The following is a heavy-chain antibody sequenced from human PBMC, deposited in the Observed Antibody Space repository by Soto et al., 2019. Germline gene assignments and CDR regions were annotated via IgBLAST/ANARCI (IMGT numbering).Heavy chain of an antibody. CDR2: ISAYIGNT. CDR1: GYTFSSYG. V-gene: IGHV1-18*04. D-gene: IGHD3-3*01. CDR3: ARDEGITIFGVVTKFDY. Sequence: QVQLVQSGAEVKKPGASVKVSCKASGYTFSSYGISWVRQAPGQGLEWMGWISAYIGNTNYAQKFQGRVTMTTDTSTSTAYRELRSLRSDATAVYYCARDEGITIFGVVTKFDYWGQGTLVTVSS. J-gene: IGHJ4*02.